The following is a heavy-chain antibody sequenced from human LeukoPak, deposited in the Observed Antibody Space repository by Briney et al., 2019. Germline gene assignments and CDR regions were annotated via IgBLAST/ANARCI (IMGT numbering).Heavy chain of an antibody. D-gene: IGHD6-19*01. J-gene: IGHJ4*02. CDR3: ARGPVFGSFDY. CDR1: GFTFSSYA. V-gene: IGHV3-23*01. CDR2: ISGSGGST. Sequence: GGSLRLSCAASGFTFSSYAMSWVRQAPGKGLEWVSAISGSGGSTYYADSVKGRFTISRDNSKNTLYLRMNSLRAEDTAVYYCARGPVFGSFDYWGQGTLVTVSS.